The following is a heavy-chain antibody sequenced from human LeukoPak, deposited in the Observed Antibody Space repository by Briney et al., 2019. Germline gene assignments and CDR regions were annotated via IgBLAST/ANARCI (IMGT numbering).Heavy chain of an antibody. CDR2: MSPKSGNT. Sequence: ASVKVSCKVSGYTFTSYDINWVRQATGRGLEWMGWMSPKSGNTGYAQKFQGRVTMTSYTSISTAYMELSSLGSEDTAVYYCVRGHANYDTLAGYSIYAMDVWGQGTTVTVSS. V-gene: IGHV1-8*01. J-gene: IGHJ6*02. CDR3: VRGHANYDTLAGYSIYAMDV. D-gene: IGHD3-9*01. CDR1: GYTFTSYD.